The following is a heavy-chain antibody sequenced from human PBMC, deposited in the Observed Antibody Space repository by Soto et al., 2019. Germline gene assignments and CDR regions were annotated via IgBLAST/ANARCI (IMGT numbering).Heavy chain of an antibody. CDR1: GFTFSRFW. V-gene: IGHV3-74*02. CDR3: ATYCGSPSCYMGGYA. CDR2: INNDGSTT. J-gene: IGHJ5*02. Sequence: EVQLVESGGGLVQPGGSLRLSCAASGFTFSRFWMQWVRQVPGKGLVWVSYINNDGSTTTYAESVKGRFTISRDNAKNTLYLLMNRLSAEDTAVYYCATYCGSPSCYMGGYAWVQGTLVTVSS. D-gene: IGHD2-2*02.